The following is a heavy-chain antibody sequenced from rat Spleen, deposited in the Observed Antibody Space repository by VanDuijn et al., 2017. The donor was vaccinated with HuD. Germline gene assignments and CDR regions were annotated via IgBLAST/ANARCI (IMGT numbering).Heavy chain of an antibody. V-gene: IGHV3-1*01. CDR3: ARSDSSYIYVMDA. D-gene: IGHD1-2*01. Sequence: EVQLQESGPGLVKPSQSLSLTCSVTGYSITSNYWGWIRKFPGNKMEWMGYIDYSGRTSYNPSLKSRISITRDTSKNQFFLQLNSVTTEDTATYYCARSDSSYIYVMDAWGQGASVTVSS. CDR1: GYSITSNY. CDR2: IDYSGRT. J-gene: IGHJ4*01.